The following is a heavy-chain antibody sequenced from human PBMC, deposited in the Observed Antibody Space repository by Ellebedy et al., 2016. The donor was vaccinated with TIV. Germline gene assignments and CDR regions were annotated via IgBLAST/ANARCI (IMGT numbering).Heavy chain of an antibody. CDR3: ARDLYYGSGKIASS. V-gene: IGHV3-11*01. CDR2: ISISGTTV. D-gene: IGHD3-10*01. CDR1: GFTFTAYY. J-gene: IGHJ1*01. Sequence: PGGSLRLSCAASGFTFTAYYMSWIRQSPGKGLAWVAYISISGTTVYYADSVKGRFTISRDNAKNSLYLQMNSLRADDTAIYYCARDLYYGSGKIASSWGQGTLVTVSS.